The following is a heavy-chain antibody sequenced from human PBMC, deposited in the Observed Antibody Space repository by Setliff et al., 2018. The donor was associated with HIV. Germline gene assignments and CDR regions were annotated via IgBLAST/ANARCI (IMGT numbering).Heavy chain of an antibody. CDR3: VRGYCSSTTCYDDYYYMDV. V-gene: IGHV4-39*07. Sequence: SETLSLTCTVSGGSISSSSYYWGWIRQPPGKGLEWIGSIYYSGSTYYNPSLKSRVTISLDRSKTQFSLKLSSVTAADTAVYYCVRGYCSSTTCYDDYYYMDVWGKGSTVTVSS. D-gene: IGHD2-2*01. CDR1: GGSISSSSYY. CDR2: IYYSGST. J-gene: IGHJ6*03.